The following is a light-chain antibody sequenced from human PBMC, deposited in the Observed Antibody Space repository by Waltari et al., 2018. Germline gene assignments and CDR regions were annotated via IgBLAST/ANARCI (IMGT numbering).Light chain of an antibody. V-gene: IGLV3-19*01. J-gene: IGLJ3*02. Sequence: SSELTQDPAVSVALGQTVRITCQGDRLRTSYTGWYQLKPGQAPVFVMFGKDKRPSGIPDRFSGYSSGTTSSLTITGAQAEDEADYYCSSRNGRANEVVFAGGTKVTVL. CDR3: SSRNGRANEVV. CDR2: GKD. CDR1: RLRTSY.